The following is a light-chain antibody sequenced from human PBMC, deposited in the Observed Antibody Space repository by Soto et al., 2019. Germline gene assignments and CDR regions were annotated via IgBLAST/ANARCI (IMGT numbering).Light chain of an antibody. CDR2: DAF. V-gene: IGKV3-15*01. CDR3: QHYHNLPYT. J-gene: IGKJ4*01. CDR1: QSFSSN. Sequence: EIVMTQSPATLSVSPGERATLSCRARQSFSSNLAWYQQKPGQAPRLLIYDAFTRATGIPARFSGSGSGPEFTLTISSLQSEDFAVYYCQHYHNLPYTFGGGTKVEIK.